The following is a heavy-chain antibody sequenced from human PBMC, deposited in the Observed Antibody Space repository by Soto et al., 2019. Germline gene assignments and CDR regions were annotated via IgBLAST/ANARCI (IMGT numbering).Heavy chain of an antibody. CDR3: ARENDYGDIFDY. CDR1: GGSISSYY. Sequence: PSGTLSLTCAVSGGSISSYYWSWIRQPPGKGLEWIGYIYYSGSTNYNPSLKSRVTISVDTSKNQFSLKLSSVTAADTAVYYCARENDYGDIFDYWGQGTLVTVSS. D-gene: IGHD4-17*01. CDR2: IYYSGST. J-gene: IGHJ4*02. V-gene: IGHV4-59*01.